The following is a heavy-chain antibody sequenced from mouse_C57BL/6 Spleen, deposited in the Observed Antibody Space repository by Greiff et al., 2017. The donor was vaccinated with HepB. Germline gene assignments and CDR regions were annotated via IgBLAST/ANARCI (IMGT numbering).Heavy chain of an antibody. CDR2: IRNKANGYTT. J-gene: IGHJ1*03. V-gene: IGHV7-3*01. CDR3: ARYRDQTGWYFDV. D-gene: IGHD4-1*01. CDR1: GFTFTDYY. Sequence: EVKVIESGGGLVQPGGSLSLSCAASGFTFTDYYMSWVRQPPGKALEWLGFIRNKANGYTTEYSASVKGRFTISRYNSQSILSLQMNALRAEDSATYYCARYRDQTGWYFDVWGTGTTVTVSS.